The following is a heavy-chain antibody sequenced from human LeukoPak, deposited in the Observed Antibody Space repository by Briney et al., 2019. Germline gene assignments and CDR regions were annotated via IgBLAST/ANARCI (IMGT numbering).Heavy chain of an antibody. CDR1: GFTSSSYG. Sequence: GGSLRLSCAASGFTSSSYGMHWVRQAPGKGLEWVAVISYDGSNKYYADSVKGRFTISRDNSKNTLYLQMNSLRAEDTAVYYCAKPSLREQQLIYGMDVWGQGTTVTVSS. J-gene: IGHJ6*02. CDR3: AKPSLREQQLIYGMDV. D-gene: IGHD6-13*01. CDR2: ISYDGSNK. V-gene: IGHV3-30*18.